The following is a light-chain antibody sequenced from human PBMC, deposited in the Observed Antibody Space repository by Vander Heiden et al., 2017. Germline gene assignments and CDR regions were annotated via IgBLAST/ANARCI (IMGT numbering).Light chain of an antibody. J-gene: IGKJ2*01. V-gene: IGKV1-27*01. Sequence: DIQMTHPPSSLSASVGDRVTITCRASQGISNYLTWYQQKPGKVPKLLIYAASTLQSGVPSRFSGSGSGTDFTLTISSLQPEDVATYYCQMYNSAPPYTFGQGTKLEIK. CDR3: QMYNSAPPYT. CDR1: QGISNY. CDR2: AAS.